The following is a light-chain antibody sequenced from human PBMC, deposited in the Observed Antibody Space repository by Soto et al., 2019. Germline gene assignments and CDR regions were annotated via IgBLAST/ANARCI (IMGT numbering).Light chain of an antibody. J-gene: IGKJ2*01. CDR3: QQYNSYPYT. CDR1: QSISSW. CDR2: KAS. Sequence: DFQLTQSPSTLSTSVGDRVTITCRASQSISSWLAWYQQKPGKAPNLLIYKASRLQSGVPSRFSGSGSGTEFTLTISSLQPDDFATYYCQQYNSYPYTFGQGTKLEIK. V-gene: IGKV1-5*03.